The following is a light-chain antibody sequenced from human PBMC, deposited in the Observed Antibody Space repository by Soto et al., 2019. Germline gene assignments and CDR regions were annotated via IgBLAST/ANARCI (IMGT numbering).Light chain of an antibody. Sequence: EILMKQSPAALSVSPGERAALSCRASQSVSNYLAWYQQIPGQPPRLLIYGASTRATGIPARFSGSGSGTEFTLTISSLQSEDFAVYYCQQYNNWPRTFGQGTKVDI. CDR1: QSVSNY. CDR3: QQYNNWPRT. V-gene: IGKV3-15*01. J-gene: IGKJ1*01. CDR2: GAS.